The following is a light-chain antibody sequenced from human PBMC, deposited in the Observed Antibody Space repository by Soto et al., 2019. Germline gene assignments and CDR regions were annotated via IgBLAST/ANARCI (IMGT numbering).Light chain of an antibody. V-gene: IGLV1-44*01. CDR1: SSNIGSNT. J-gene: IGLJ2*01. CDR2: SDN. Sequence: QSVLTQPPSASGTPGQRVTISCSGSSSNIGSNTVNWYQQFPGTAPKLLMYSDNQRPSGVPDRFSGSKSGTSASLAISGLQSEDEADYYCAAWDDSLNGVFFGGGTKVTVL. CDR3: AAWDDSLNGVF.